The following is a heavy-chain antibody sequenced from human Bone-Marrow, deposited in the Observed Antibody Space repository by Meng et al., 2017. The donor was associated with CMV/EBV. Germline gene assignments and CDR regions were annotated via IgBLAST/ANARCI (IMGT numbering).Heavy chain of an antibody. CDR1: GYTFTGYY. V-gene: IGHV1-2*02. CDR3: ARDPISGDSSGTDY. J-gene: IGHJ4*02. CDR2: INPNSGGT. Sequence: VELGQSGAEVKKPGAAVKVSCKASGYTFTGYYMHWVRQAPGQGLEWMGWINPNSGGTNYAQKFQGRVTMTRDTSISTAYMELSRLRSDDTAVYYCARDPISGDSSGTDYWGQGTLVTVSS. D-gene: IGHD3-22*01.